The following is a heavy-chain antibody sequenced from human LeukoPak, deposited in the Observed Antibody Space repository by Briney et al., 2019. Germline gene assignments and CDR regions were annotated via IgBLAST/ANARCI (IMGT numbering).Heavy chain of an antibody. Sequence: SETLSLTCTVSGYSISSGYYWGWIRQPPGKGLEWIGRIYHSGSTYYNPSLKSRVTISVDTSKNQFSLQLSSVTAADTAVYYCARTMGYCSSTSCYSGRGYFDYWGQGTLVTVSS. CDR3: ARTMGYCSSTSCYSGRGYFDY. V-gene: IGHV4-38-2*02. J-gene: IGHJ4*02. CDR1: GYSISSGYY. CDR2: IYHSGST. D-gene: IGHD2-2*02.